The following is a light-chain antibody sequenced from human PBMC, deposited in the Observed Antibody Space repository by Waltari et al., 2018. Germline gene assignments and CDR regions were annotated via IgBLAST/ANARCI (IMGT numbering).Light chain of an antibody. CDR2: AAA. CDR1: QGISNS. J-gene: IGKJ2*01. Sequence: DIQMTQSPSSLSASVGDRVTITCRASQGISNSLAWYQQKPGKAPKLLLYAAARLERGVPSRFSGSGSGTDYTLTISSLQPEDFATYYCQQYYSTHPYTFGQGTKLEIK. CDR3: QQYYSTHPYT. V-gene: IGKV1-NL1*01.